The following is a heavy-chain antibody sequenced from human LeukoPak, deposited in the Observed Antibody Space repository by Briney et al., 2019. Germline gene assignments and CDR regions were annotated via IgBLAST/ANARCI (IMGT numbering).Heavy chain of an antibody. J-gene: IGHJ4*02. CDR1: GFTFSKYA. CDR3: AKDLDDILTGYYVGFDY. CDR2: ICGGGGCP. D-gene: IGHD3-9*01. Sequence: GGSLRLSCAASGFTFSKYAMTWVRQAPGKGLEWVSTICGGGGCPFYADSVKGRFTISRDNSKNTLSLQMSSLRAEDTALYYCAKDLDDILTGYYVGFDYWDKGTLVTVAS. V-gene: IGHV3-23*01.